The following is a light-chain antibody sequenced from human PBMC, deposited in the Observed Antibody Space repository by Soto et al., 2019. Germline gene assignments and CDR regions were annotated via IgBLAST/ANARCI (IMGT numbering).Light chain of an antibody. J-gene: IGLJ3*02. CDR3: HCYDTTVRGSV. CDR2: GNT. V-gene: IGLV1-40*01. Sequence: QSALTQPPSVSGAPGQRVSISCSGSAANIGANYDVHWYQQLPGAAPKLLIFGNTNRRSGVPDRFSGSKSGTSAFLAISGLQAEDEADYYCHCYDTTVRGSVFGGGTKLTVL. CDR1: AANIGANYD.